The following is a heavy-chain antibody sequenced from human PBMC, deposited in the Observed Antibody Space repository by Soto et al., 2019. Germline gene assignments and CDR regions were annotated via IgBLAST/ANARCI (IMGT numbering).Heavy chain of an antibody. J-gene: IGHJ4*02. V-gene: IGHV4-59*01. D-gene: IGHD5-12*01. CDR2: IYYSGST. CDR3: ARVEMATIPYFDY. Sequence: CLTCTVSGGSISSYYWSWIRQPPGKGLEWIGYIYYSGSTNYNPSLKSRVTISVDTSKNQFSLKLSSVTAADTAVYYCARVEMATIPYFDYWGQGTLVTVSS. CDR1: GGSISSYY.